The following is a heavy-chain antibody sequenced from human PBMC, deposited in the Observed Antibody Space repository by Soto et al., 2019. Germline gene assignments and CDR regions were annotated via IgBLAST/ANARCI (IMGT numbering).Heavy chain of an antibody. D-gene: IGHD3-9*01. V-gene: IGHV4-61*08. CDR3: ARGRAEDYDIFSSYYTSYFDH. J-gene: IGHJ4*02. Sequence: TSETLSLTCTVSGGSISSGGYYWSWIRQHPGKGLEWIGYIYYSGSTNYNPSLKSRVTISLDTSKNQSSLKLSSVTAADTAVYYCARGRAEDYDIFSSYYTSYFDHRGQGTLVTVSS. CDR1: GGSISSGGYY. CDR2: IYYSGST.